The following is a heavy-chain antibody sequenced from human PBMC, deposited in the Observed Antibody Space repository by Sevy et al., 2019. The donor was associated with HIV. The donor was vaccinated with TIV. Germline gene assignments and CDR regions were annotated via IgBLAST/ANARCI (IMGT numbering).Heavy chain of an antibody. J-gene: IGHJ3*02. D-gene: IGHD4-17*01. CDR2: IFHSGHT. CDR1: GVSIRSGAFS. V-gene: IGHV4-30-2*01. CDR3: SRDMGTVTTPGAFDI. Sequence: SETLSLTCAVSGVSIRSGAFSWNWIRQPPGKGLEWVGYIFHSGHTFYNPSLQSRVTMSVDTSKNQFSLKMTSVTAADTAIYYCSRDMGTVTTPGAFDIWGQRTMVTVSS.